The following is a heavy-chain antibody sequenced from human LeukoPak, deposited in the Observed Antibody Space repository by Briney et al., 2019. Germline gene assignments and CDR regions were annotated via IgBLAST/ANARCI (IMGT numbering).Heavy chain of an antibody. D-gene: IGHD2-21*02. CDR1: GFTVSSNY. J-gene: IGHJ5*02. V-gene: IGHV3-23*01. CDR3: AKGPVVTATYNWFDP. CDR2: ISGGGGTT. Sequence: PGGSLRLSCAASGFTVSSNYMSWVRQAPGKGLEWVSVISGGGGTTYYADSVKGRFTISRDNSKNTLYLQMNSLRVDDTALYYCAKGPVVTATYNWFDPWGQGALVTVSS.